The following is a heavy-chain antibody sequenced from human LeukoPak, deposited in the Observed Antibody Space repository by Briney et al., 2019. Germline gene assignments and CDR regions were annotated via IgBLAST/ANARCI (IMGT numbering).Heavy chain of an antibody. V-gene: IGHV3-33*01. CDR3: ARDHRFGELSDY. J-gene: IGHJ4*02. D-gene: IGHD3-10*01. CDR1: GFTFSSYG. CDR2: IWYDGSNK. Sequence: GGSLRLSCAASGFTFSSYGMHWVRQAPGKGLEWVAVIWYDGSNKYYADSVKGRFTISRDNSENTLYLQMNSLRAEDTAVYYCARDHRFGELSDYWGQGTLVTVSS.